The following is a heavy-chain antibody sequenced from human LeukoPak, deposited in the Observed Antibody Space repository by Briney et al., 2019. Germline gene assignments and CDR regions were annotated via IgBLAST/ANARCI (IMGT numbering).Heavy chain of an antibody. CDR1: GESFSGYY. Sequence: SETLSLTCAVYGESFSGYYWSWIRQPPGKGLEWIGEINHSGSTNYNPSLMSRATISVDTSKNQISVKLSSVSAAETAVYYCARLISSGWYFRHGMDVWGQGTTVTVSS. V-gene: IGHV4-34*01. D-gene: IGHD6-19*01. CDR3: ARLISSGWYFRHGMDV. J-gene: IGHJ6*02. CDR2: INHSGST.